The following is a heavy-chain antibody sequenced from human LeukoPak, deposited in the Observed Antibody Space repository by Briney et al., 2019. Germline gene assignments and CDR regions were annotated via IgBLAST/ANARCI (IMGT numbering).Heavy chain of an antibody. CDR3: ARDAYYYDSSGYYYGY. CDR2: IIPILGIA. CDR1: GGTFSSYA. D-gene: IGHD3-22*01. V-gene: IGHV1-69*04. Sequence: PWDSVKVSCTASGGTFSSYAISWVRQAPGQGLEWMGRIIPILGIANYAQKFQGRVTITADKSTSTAYMELSSLRSEDTAVYYCARDAYYYDSSGYYYGYWGQGTLVTVSS. J-gene: IGHJ4*02.